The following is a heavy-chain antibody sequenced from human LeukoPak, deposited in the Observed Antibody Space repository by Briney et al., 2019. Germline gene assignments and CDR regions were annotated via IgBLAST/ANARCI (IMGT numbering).Heavy chain of an antibody. Sequence: GGSLRLSCAASGFTFSRYSMNWVRQAPGKGLEWVSYISSSGSTIYYADSVKGRFTISSDNAKNSLYLQMNSLRAEDTAVYYCAELGITMIGGVWGKGTTVTISS. CDR1: GFTFSRYS. CDR3: AELGITMIGGV. V-gene: IGHV3-48*04. CDR2: ISSSGSTI. D-gene: IGHD3-10*02. J-gene: IGHJ6*04.